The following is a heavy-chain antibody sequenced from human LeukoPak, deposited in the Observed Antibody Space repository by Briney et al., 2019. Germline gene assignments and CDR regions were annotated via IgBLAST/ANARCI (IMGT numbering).Heavy chain of an antibody. D-gene: IGHD3-22*01. Sequence: PSETLSLTCTVSGGSVSSVSSYWSWVRQPAGKGLEWIGRIYTSGITDYNPSLKSRVTISLDTSKNQFSLKLSSVTAADTAVYYCARSLQYYYDSSGYLDAFDIWGQGTMVTVSS. CDR2: IYTSGIT. V-gene: IGHV4-61*02. CDR1: GGSVSSVSSY. CDR3: ARSLQYYYDSSGYLDAFDI. J-gene: IGHJ3*02.